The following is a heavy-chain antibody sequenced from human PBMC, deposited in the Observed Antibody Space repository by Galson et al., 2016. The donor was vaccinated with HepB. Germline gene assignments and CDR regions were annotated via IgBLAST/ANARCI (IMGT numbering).Heavy chain of an antibody. D-gene: IGHD3-10*01. V-gene: IGHV3-30*04. CDR2: ISSEGNDK. J-gene: IGHJ4*02. Sequence: SLRLSCAASGFTFNSYSIHWVRQAPGKGLEWVTVISSEGNDKYYADSVKGRFTISRDNSKNTLSLQMNSLVPDDTALYYCARTYYAPGRLAGVDYWGQGTQVTVSS. CDR1: GFTFNSYS. CDR3: ARTYYAPGRLAGVDY.